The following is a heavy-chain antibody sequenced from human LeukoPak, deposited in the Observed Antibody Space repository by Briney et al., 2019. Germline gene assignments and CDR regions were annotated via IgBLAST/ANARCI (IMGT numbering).Heavy chain of an antibody. J-gene: IGHJ4*02. V-gene: IGHV1-8*02. Sequence: GASVKVSCKASGYTFTSYDINWVRQDTGQGLEWMGWMNPNSGNTGYAQKFQGRVTMTRNTSISTAYMELSSLRSEDTAVYYCARNDYYGSGETGFDYWGQGTLVTVSS. CDR2: MNPNSGNT. CDR1: GYTFTSYD. CDR3: ARNDYYGSGETGFDY. D-gene: IGHD3-10*01.